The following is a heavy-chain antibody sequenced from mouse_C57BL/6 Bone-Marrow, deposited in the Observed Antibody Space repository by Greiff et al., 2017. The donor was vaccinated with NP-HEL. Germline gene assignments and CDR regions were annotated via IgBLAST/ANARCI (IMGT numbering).Heavy chain of an antibody. CDR2: ISSGGGYI. Sequence: EVKLMESGEGLVKPGGSLKLSCAASGFTFSSYAMSWVRQTPEKRLEWVAYISSGGGYIYYADTVKGRFTISRDNARNTLYLQMSSLKSEDTAMYYCTREGDYYYGRWGQGTSVTVSS. CDR1: GFTFSSYA. V-gene: IGHV5-9-1*02. D-gene: IGHD1-1*01. CDR3: TREGDYYYGR. J-gene: IGHJ4*01.